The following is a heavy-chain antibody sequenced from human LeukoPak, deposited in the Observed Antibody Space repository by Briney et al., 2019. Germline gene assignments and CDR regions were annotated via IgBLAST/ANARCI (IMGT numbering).Heavy chain of an antibody. V-gene: IGHV3-30*04. Sequence: PGGSLRLSCAASGFTFNTYAMHWVRQAPGKGLGWVAVISYDGSNKYYADSVKGRFTISRDNSKNTLYLQTNSLRAEDTAVYFCARDWYRKHCSGGGCYPGCWGQGTLVIVSS. D-gene: IGHD2-15*01. CDR3: ARDWYRKHCSGGGCYPGC. CDR2: ISYDGSNK. CDR1: GFTFNTYA. J-gene: IGHJ4*02.